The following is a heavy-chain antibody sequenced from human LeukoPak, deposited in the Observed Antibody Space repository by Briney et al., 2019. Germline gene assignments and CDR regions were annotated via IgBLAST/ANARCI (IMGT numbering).Heavy chain of an antibody. V-gene: IGHV1-18*01. J-gene: IGHJ4*02. Sequence: ASVTVSFTSSVYTFTNYAISWVRQAPGQGLEWVARISGYNGYTDYAQKVKDRVTVTADTSTAYLEMRGLTSDDTAVYYCARDHGDFVGVKVGFDSWGQGTLVTVSS. CDR1: VYTFTNYA. CDR2: ISGYNGYT. D-gene: IGHD4-17*01. CDR3: ARDHGDFVGVKVGFDS.